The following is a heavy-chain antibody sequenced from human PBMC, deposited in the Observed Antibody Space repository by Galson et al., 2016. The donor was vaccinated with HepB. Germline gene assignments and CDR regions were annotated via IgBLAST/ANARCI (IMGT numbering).Heavy chain of an antibody. Sequence: SETLSLTCSVSGGSIGRSYWSWIRQPPGKGLEWIGYTSYRAGSDNNPSLKSRVTISVDTSKDQLSLTLNSLTATDTAVYYCAGYYHSNFLAYWGQGILVTVSS. V-gene: IGHV4-59*03. D-gene: IGHD2-15*01. CDR2: TSYRAGS. CDR3: AGYYHSNFLAY. CDR1: GGSIGRSY. J-gene: IGHJ4*02.